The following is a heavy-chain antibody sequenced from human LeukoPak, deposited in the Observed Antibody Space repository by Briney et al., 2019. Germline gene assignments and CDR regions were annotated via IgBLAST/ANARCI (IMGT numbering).Heavy chain of an antibody. V-gene: IGHV3-7*03. CDR1: GFSFSSFW. J-gene: IGHJ4*02. CDR3: ANEIRPNDY. D-gene: IGHD4-17*01. Sequence: GGSLRLSCATSGFSFSSFWMSWVRQAPGKGLEWVANIKKDGSEKYYVDSVKGRFTISRDNSKNTLYLQMNSLRADDTAVYYCANEIRPNDYWGQGTLVTVSS. CDR2: IKKDGSEK.